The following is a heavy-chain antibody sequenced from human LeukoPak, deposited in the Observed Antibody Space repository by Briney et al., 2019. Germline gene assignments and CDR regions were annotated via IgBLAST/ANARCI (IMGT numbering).Heavy chain of an antibody. J-gene: IGHJ3*01. CDR1: GFTFTIYW. D-gene: IGHD1-1*01. CDR3: VAGAWRARDSFDL. V-gene: IGHV3-7*01. CDR2: INQDGSQK. Sequence: GASLRLSCAASGFTFTIYWMSWVRQAPGKGLEWVANINQDGSQKYYVDSVKGRSTITRDNAKNSFFLQMSSLSAEDTSVYYCVAGAWRARDSFDLWGRGTMVTVSS.